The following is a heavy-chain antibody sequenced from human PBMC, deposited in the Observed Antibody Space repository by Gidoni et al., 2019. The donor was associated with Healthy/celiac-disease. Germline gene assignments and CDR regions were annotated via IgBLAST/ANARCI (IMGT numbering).Heavy chain of an antibody. D-gene: IGHD2-21*02. CDR1: GFTFSSYR. V-gene: IGHV3-48*02. J-gene: IGHJ4*02. CDR3: ARQLAYCGGDCYPYYFDY. CDR2: ISSSSSTI. Sequence: EVQLVESGGGLVQPGGSLRLSCAASGFTFSSYRMNWVRQAPGKGLEWVSYISSSSSTIYYADSVKGRFTISRDNAKNSLYLQMNSLRDEDTAVYYCARQLAYCGGDCYPYYFDYWGQGTLVTVSS.